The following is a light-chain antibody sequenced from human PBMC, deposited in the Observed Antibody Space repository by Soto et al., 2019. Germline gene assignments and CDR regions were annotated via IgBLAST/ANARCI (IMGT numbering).Light chain of an antibody. J-gene: IGLJ1*01. V-gene: IGLV3-21*02. Sequence: SYELTQPPSVSVAPGQTATITCGGDNIGIKSVHWYQQKPGQAPVLVVHDDSDRPSGIPERFSGSNSGKTATLTISRVEAGDEADYYCQVWHSKTDHYVFGIGTKLTVL. CDR3: QVWHSKTDHYV. CDR1: NIGIKS. CDR2: DDS.